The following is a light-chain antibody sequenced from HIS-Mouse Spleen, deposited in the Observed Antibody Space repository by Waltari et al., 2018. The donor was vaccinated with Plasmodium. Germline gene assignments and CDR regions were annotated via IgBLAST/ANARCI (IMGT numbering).Light chain of an antibody. CDR1: ALPKQY. CDR3: QSADSSGTYRV. CDR2: KDS. Sequence: SYELTPPPSVSVSPGQTARITCSGDALPKQYAYWYQPKPGQAPVLVIYKDSERPSGIPERFSGSSSGTTVTLTISGVQAEDEADYYCQSADSSGTYRVFGGGTKLTVL. J-gene: IGLJ2*01. V-gene: IGLV3-25*03.